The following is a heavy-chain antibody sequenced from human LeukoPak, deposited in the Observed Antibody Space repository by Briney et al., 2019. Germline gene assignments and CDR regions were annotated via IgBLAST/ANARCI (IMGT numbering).Heavy chain of an antibody. CDR1: GGSISSYY. V-gene: IGHV4-39*07. CDR2: IYYSGST. Sequence: PSETLSLTCTVSGGSISSYYWGWIRQPPGKGLEWIGSIYYSGSTYYNPSLKSRVTISVDTSKNQFSLKLSSVTAADTAVYYCATVVGATRAGETYLYHDAFDIWGQGTMVTVSS. J-gene: IGHJ3*02. D-gene: IGHD1-26*01. CDR3: ATVVGATRAGETYLYHDAFDI.